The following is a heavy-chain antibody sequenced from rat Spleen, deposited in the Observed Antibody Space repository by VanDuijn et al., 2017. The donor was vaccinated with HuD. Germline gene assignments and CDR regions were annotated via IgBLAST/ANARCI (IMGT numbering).Heavy chain of an antibody. Sequence: EVQLVESGGGLVQPGRSMKLSCAASGLSFSNYDMAWVRQAPTKGLEWVASISYEGSGTYYGDSVKGRFTISRDNAKSTLYLQMNSLRSEDTATYYCARIMYTLFDYWGQGVMVTVSS. CDR3: ARIMYTLFDY. J-gene: IGHJ2*01. V-gene: IGHV5-22*01. CDR1: GLSFSNYD. D-gene: IGHD1-6*01. CDR2: ISYEGSGT.